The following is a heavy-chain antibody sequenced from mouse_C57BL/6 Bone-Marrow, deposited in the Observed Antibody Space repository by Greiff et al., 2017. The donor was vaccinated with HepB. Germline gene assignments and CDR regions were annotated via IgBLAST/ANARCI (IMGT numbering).Heavy chain of an antibody. J-gene: IGHJ3*01. V-gene: IGHV5-9-1*02. CDR1: GFTFSSYA. D-gene: IGHD2-3*01. CDR3: TRDDGYWGFAY. Sequence: DVMLVESGEGLVKPGGSLKLSCAASGFTFSSYAMSWVRQTPEKRLEWVAYISSGGDYIYYADTVKGRFTISRDNARNTLYLQMSSLKSEDTAMYYCTRDDGYWGFAYWGQGTLVTVSA. CDR2: ISSGGDYI.